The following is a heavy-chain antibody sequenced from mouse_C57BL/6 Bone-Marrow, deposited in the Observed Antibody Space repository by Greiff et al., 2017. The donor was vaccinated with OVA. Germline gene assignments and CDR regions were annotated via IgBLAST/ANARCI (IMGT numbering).Heavy chain of an antibody. V-gene: IGHV1-18*01. J-gene: IGHJ3*01. CDR1: GYTFTDYN. D-gene: IGHD2-4*01. CDR2: INPNNGGT. CDR3: ARWGYYDYEAWFAY. Sequence: EVQLQESGPELVKPGASVKIPCKASGYTFTDYNMDWVKQSHGKSLEWIGDINPNNGGTIYNQKFKGKATLTVDKSSSTAYMELRSLTSEDTAVYYCARWGYYDYEAWFAYWGQGTLVTVSA.